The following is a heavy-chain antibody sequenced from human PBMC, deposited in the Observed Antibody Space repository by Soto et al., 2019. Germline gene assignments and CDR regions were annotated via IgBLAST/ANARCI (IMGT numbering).Heavy chain of an antibody. Sequence: GRSLRLSCAASGFTFTSYSMNWGRQTPGKGLEWVSSISSTTNYIYYGDSMKGPFTISRDNAKNSLYLEMNSLRAEDTAVYYCARESEDLTSNFDYWGQGTLVTASS. J-gene: IGHJ4*02. CDR1: GFTFTSYS. V-gene: IGHV3-21*06. CDR2: ISSTTNYI. CDR3: ARESEDLTSNFDY.